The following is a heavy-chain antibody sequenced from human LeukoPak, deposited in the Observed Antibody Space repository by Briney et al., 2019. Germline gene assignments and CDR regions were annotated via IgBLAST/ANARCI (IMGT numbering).Heavy chain of an antibody. CDR1: GFTFSSYE. Sequence: PGGSLRLSCAASGFTFSSYEMNWVRQAPGKGLEWVSSISSSSSYIYYADSVKGRFTISRDNAKNSLYLQMNSLRAEDTAVYYCARESPPKTTVPGYVDYWGQGTLVTVSS. CDR3: ARESPPKTTVPGYVDY. CDR2: ISSSSSYI. V-gene: IGHV3-21*01. J-gene: IGHJ4*02. D-gene: IGHD4-17*01.